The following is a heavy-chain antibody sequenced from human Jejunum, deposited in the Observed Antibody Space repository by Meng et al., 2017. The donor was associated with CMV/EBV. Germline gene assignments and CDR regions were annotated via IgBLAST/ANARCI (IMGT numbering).Heavy chain of an antibody. J-gene: IGHJ4*02. V-gene: IGHV4-4*01. Sequence: TLSLACVVSGASLIGTNWWHWVRQPPGGGLEWIGEIFHSAATNYNTSLKSRVTISIDNSKNQFSLKLTSVTAADTAVYFCGDPPAGYWGQGVLVTVSS. CDR3: GDPPAGY. CDR1: GASLIGTNW. CDR2: IFHSAAT.